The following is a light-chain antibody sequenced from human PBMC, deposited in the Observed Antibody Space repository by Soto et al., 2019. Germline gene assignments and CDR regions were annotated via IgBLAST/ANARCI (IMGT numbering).Light chain of an antibody. V-gene: IGKV3-15*01. CDR3: QQYNNWPLT. Sequence: EIEMTQSPSTLSVSPGERATLSCRASQNINNNLAWYQQKPGQGPRLLIYGASSRATGIPTRFSGSASGTVSPPTISRLQSEYFAIYYCQQYNNWPLTFGGGTKVEIK. CDR2: GAS. J-gene: IGKJ4*01. CDR1: QNINNN.